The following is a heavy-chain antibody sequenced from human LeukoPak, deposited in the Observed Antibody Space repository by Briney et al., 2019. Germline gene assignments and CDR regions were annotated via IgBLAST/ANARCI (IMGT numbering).Heavy chain of an antibody. CDR1: GFTFSSYW. D-gene: IGHD2-15*01. V-gene: IGHV3-74*01. CDR3: ARLVVAAFEDY. Sequence: GGSLRLSCAASGFTFSSYWMHWVRQVPGKGLVWVSRINGDGTSTDYADSVKGRFTISRDNAENTLYLQMNSLRAEDTAVYYCARLVVAAFEDYWGQGTLVTVSS. CDR2: INGDGTST. J-gene: IGHJ4*02.